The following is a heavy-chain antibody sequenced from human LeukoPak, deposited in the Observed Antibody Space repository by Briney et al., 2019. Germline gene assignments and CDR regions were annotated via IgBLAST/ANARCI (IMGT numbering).Heavy chain of an antibody. D-gene: IGHD5-18*01. CDR2: ISGSGGST. CDR3: AKDTAMVISALGDY. CDR1: GFTFSSYA. V-gene: IGHV3-23*01. Sequence: PGGSLRLSCAASGFTFSSYAMSWVRQAPGKGLEWVSAISGSGGSTYYADSVKGRFTISRDNSKNTLYLQMNSLRAEDTAVYYCAKDTAMVISALGDYWGQGTLVTVSS. J-gene: IGHJ4*02.